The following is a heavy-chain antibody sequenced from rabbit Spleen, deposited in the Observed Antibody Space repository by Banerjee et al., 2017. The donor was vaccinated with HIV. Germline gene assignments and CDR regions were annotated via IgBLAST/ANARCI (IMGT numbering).Heavy chain of an antibody. CDR2: IYAGNDGST. Sequence: QEQLVESGGGLVQPEGSLTLTCTASGFSFSTNYYMCWVRQAPGKGLEWIACIYAGNDGSTYYASWAKGRFTISKTSSTTVTLQMTSLTAADTATYFCARGTNGIGDRAALWGPGTLVTVS. CDR3: ARGTNGIGDRAAL. CDR1: GFSFSTNYY. V-gene: IGHV1S45*01. J-gene: IGHJ4*01. D-gene: IGHD2-1*01.